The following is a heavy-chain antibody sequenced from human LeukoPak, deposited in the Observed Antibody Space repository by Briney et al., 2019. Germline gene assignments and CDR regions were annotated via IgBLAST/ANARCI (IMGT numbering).Heavy chain of an antibody. CDR1: GFTFSSYA. Sequence: QAGGSLRLSCAASGFTFSSYAMSWVRQAPGKGLEWVSAISGSGGSTYYAGSVKGRFTISRDNSKNTLYLQMNSLRAEDTAVYYCAKDQEVVVVVAATNFDYWGQGTLVTVSS. D-gene: IGHD2-15*01. CDR2: ISGSGGST. CDR3: AKDQEVVVVVAATNFDY. J-gene: IGHJ4*02. V-gene: IGHV3-23*01.